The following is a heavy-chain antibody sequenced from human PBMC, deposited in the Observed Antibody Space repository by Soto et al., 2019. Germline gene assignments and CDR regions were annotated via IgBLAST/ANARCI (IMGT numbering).Heavy chain of an antibody. CDR3: ARLTSSWKFYY. D-gene: IGHD2-15*01. J-gene: IGHJ6*01. CDR1: GGSFSPYF. CDR2: INHSGST. V-gene: IGHV4-34*01. Sequence: QVQLQQWGAGLLKPSETMSLTCAVYGGSFSPYFWSWMRQPPGKGLERIGEINHSGSTNYNPSLTRRATLSVDTSKHRVSLKPPTVTAADTAVYSCARLTSSWKFYY.